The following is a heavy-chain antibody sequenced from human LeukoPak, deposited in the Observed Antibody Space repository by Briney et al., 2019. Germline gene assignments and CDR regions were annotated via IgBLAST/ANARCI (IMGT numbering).Heavy chain of an antibody. CDR2: IYYSGST. CDR1: GDSISGFY. Sequence: SETLSLTCTVSGDSISGFYWSWIRQPPGKGLEWIGYIYYSGSTNYNPSLKSRVTISVDTSKNQFSLKLSSVTAADTAVYYCARGRILYYFDYWGQGTLVTVSS. V-gene: IGHV4-59*12. J-gene: IGHJ4*02. CDR3: ARGRILYYFDY. D-gene: IGHD2-15*01.